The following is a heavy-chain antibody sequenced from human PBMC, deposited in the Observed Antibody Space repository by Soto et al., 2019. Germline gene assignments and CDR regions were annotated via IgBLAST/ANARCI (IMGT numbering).Heavy chain of an antibody. J-gene: IGHJ3*02. CDR1: GYTFTSYA. V-gene: IGHV1-3*01. Sequence: ASVKVSCKASGYTFTSYAMHWVRQAPGQRLEWMGWINAGNGNTKYSQKFQGRVTITRDTSASTAYMELSSLRSEDTAVYYCARGTRYCSGGSCSLSAFDIWGQGTMVTVS. CDR2: INAGNGNT. D-gene: IGHD2-15*01. CDR3: ARGTRYCSGGSCSLSAFDI.